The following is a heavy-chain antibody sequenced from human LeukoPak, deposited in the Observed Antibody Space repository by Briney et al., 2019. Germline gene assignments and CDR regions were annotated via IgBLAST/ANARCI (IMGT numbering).Heavy chain of an antibody. CDR3: ARASSGYYWDFDY. V-gene: IGHV4-39*01. J-gene: IGHJ4*02. CDR2: IYYRGNT. CDR1: GDSISSYNYF. D-gene: IGHD3-22*01. Sequence: PSETLSLTCTVSGDSISSYNYFWGWIRQPPGKGLEWVGSIYYRGNTYYNPSLKSRVTLSADTSKNQFSLKVTSVTASVTAVYYCARASSGYYWDFDYWGQGALVTVSS.